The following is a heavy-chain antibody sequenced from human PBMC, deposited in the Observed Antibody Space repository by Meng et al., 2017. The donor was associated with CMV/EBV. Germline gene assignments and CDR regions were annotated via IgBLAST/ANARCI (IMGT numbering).Heavy chain of an antibody. V-gene: IGHV5-51*01. Sequence: KVSCKGSGYSFTSYWIGWVRQMPGEGLEWMGIIYPGDSDTRYSPSFQGQVTISADKSISTAYLQWSSLKASDTAMYYCARSDCSSTSCYWFDPWGQGTLVTVSS. CDR2: IYPGDSDT. D-gene: IGHD2-2*01. J-gene: IGHJ5*02. CDR1: GYSFTSYW. CDR3: ARSDCSSTSCYWFDP.